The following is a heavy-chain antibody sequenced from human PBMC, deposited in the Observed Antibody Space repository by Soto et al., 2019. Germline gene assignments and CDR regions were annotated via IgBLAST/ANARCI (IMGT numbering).Heavy chain of an antibody. CDR3: ARAFVYSSSWYINWFDP. D-gene: IGHD6-13*01. Sequence: ASVKVSCKASGDTFTSYDINWVRQATGQGLEWMGWMNPNSGNTGYAQKFQGRVTMTRNTSISTAYMELSSLRSEDTAVYYCARAFVYSSSWYINWFDPWGQGTLVTVSS. V-gene: IGHV1-8*01. J-gene: IGHJ5*02. CDR1: GDTFTSYD. CDR2: MNPNSGNT.